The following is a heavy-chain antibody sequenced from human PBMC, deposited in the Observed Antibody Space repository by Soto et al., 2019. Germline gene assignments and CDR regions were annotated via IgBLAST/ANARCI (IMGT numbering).Heavy chain of an antibody. J-gene: IGHJ6*02. CDR2: IYYSGST. D-gene: IGHD3-10*01. Sequence: SETLSLTCTVSGGSISSGGYYWSWIRQHPGKGLEWIGYIYYSGSTYYNPSLKSRVTISVDTSKNQFSLKLSSVTAADTAVYYCARDRKQTGRGVIYYEPTYYYYYGMDVWGQGTTVTVSS. V-gene: IGHV4-31*03. CDR3: ARDRKQTGRGVIYYEPTYYYYYGMDV. CDR1: GGSISSGGYY.